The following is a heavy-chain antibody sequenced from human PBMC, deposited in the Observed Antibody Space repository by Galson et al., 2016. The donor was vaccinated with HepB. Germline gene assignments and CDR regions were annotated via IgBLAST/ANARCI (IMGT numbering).Heavy chain of an antibody. Sequence: SETLSLTCSVSGGSVSSDSHYWSWIRQPPGKGLEWIGYIYYSGSTNYNPSLKSLVTISVDTSKNQFSLKLSSVTADDTAVYYCARDVGLDPLFDNWGQGTLVTVSS. CDR3: ARDVGLDPLFDN. J-gene: IGHJ4*02. V-gene: IGHV4-61*01. CDR2: IYYSGST. CDR1: GGSVSSDSHY.